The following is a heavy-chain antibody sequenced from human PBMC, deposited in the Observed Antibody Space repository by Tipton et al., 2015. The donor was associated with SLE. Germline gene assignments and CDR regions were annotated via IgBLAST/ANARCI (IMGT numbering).Heavy chain of an antibody. Sequence: SLRLSCAASGFTFDDYGMSWVRQAPGKGLEWVSGINWNGGSTGYADSVKGRFTISRDNSKSTLYLQMKSLRAGDTAVYYCAKDRGGKYPDAFDIWGQGTMITVSS. D-gene: IGHD2-2*01. CDR1: GFTFDDYG. CDR2: INWNGGST. V-gene: IGHV3-20*04. CDR3: AKDRGGKYPDAFDI. J-gene: IGHJ3*02.